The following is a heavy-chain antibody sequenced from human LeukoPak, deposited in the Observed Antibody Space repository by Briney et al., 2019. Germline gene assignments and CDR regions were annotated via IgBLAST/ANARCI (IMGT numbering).Heavy chain of an antibody. CDR2: IYSGGST. V-gene: IGHV3-53*01. CDR1: GFTVSSNY. CDR3: ARGTRLRWYDAFDI. Sequence: GGSLRLSCAASGFTVSSNYMSWVRQAPGKGLEWVSVIYSGGSTYYADSVEGRFTISRDNSKNTLYLQMNSLRAEDTAVYYCARGTRLRWYDAFDIWGQGTMVTVSS. D-gene: IGHD4-23*01. J-gene: IGHJ3*02.